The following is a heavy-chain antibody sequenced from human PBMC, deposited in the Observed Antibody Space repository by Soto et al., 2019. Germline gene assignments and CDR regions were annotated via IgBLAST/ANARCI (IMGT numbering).Heavy chain of an antibody. Sequence: EVQLVESGGGLVKPGGSLRLSCAASGFTFSSYSMNWVRQAPGKGLEWVSSISSSSSYIYYADSVKGRFTISRDNAKNSLYLQMNSLRAEDTAVYYCARELAAAGIDDTYSYYGMDVWGQGTTVTVSS. D-gene: IGHD6-13*01. V-gene: IGHV3-21*01. CDR3: ARELAAAGIDDTYSYYGMDV. CDR1: GFTFSSYS. CDR2: ISSSSSYI. J-gene: IGHJ6*02.